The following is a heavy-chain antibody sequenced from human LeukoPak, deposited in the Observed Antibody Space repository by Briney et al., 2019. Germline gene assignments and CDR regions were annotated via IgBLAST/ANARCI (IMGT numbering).Heavy chain of an antibody. Sequence: ASVKVSCKASGYTFTGYYMHWVRQAPGQGLEWMAIINPSGDFRSYAQKFQGRVTITADKSTSTAYMDLSSLRSEDTAVYYCARVRNSGFRYVDSWGQGTLVTVSS. D-gene: IGHD5-12*01. CDR1: GYTFTGYY. V-gene: IGHV1-46*01. CDR3: ARVRNSGFRYVDS. J-gene: IGHJ4*02. CDR2: INPSGDFR.